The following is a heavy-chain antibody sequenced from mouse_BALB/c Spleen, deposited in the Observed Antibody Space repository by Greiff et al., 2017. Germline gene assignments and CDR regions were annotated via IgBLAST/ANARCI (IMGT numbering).Heavy chain of an antibody. CDR1: GYTFTSYT. V-gene: IGHV1-4*01. D-gene: IGHD1-1*01. J-gene: IGHJ4*01. Sequence: QVQLQQSGAELARPGASVKMSCKASGYTFTSYTMHWVKQRPGQGLEWIGYINPSSGYTNYNQKFKDKATLTADKSSSTAYMQLSSLTSEDSAVYYCARDYYGSSYEGAMDYWGQGTSVTVSS. CDR2: INPSSGYT. CDR3: ARDYYGSSYEGAMDY.